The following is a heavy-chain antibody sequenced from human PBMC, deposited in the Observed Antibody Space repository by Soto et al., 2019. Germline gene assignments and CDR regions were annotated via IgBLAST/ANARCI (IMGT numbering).Heavy chain of an antibody. D-gene: IGHD1-26*01. CDR1: GFTFSIYW. Sequence: WGYLRLSCATSGFTFSIYWMPWVRQAPGKGLVWVSRINSDGSTTNYADSVKGRFTISRDNAKNTLYLQMNSLRAEDTAVYSCARDREWELPGYWGQGTLVTVSS. J-gene: IGHJ4*02. V-gene: IGHV3-74*01. CDR3: ARDREWELPGY. CDR2: INSDGSTT.